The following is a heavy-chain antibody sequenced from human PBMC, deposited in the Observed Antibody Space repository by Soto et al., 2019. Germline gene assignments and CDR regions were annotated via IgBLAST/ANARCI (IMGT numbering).Heavy chain of an antibody. Sequence: SETLSLTCTVSGGSISSGGYYWSWIRQHPGKGLEWIGYIYYSGSTYYNPSLKSRVTISVDTSKNQFSLKLSSVTAADTAVYYCASDGYYYGLGGYGMDVWGQGTTVTVSS. CDR2: IYYSGST. V-gene: IGHV4-31*03. J-gene: IGHJ6*02. CDR3: ASDGYYYGLGGYGMDV. D-gene: IGHD3-10*01. CDR1: GGSISSGGYY.